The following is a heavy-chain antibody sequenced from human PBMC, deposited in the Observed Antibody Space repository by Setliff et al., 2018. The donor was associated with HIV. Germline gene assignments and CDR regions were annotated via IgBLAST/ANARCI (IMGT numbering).Heavy chain of an antibody. CDR3: ICPTVPGFAS. CDR2: IIPIFETT. Sequence: ASVKVSCKSSGGTFINYAFCWVRQAPGKGLEWMGRIIPIFETTDYAQKFQGRVTITADKSTSTAYLELSSLRSEDTAVCYCICPTVPGFASWGQGTLVTVSS. V-gene: IGHV1-69*06. D-gene: IGHD3-10*01. CDR1: GGTFINYA. J-gene: IGHJ4*02.